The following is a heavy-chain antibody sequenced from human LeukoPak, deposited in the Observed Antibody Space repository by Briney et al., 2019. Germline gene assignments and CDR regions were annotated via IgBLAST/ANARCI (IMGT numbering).Heavy chain of an antibody. CDR2: ISPTSTST. J-gene: IGHJ5*02. D-gene: IGHD3-3*01. CDR1: GFTFSGYS. Sequence: GGSLRLSCAASGFTFSGYSLNWVRQAPGKGLEWVSYISPTSTSTYYADSVKGRFIISRDNGKNSIYLQMNSLTAEDTAVYYCARDAASGNNWFDPWGQGTLVTVSS. V-gene: IGHV3-48*01. CDR3: ARDAASGNNWFDP.